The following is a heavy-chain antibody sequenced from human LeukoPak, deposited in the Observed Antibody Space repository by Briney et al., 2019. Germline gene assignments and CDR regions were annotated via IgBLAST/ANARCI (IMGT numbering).Heavy chain of an antibody. CDR2: ISYDGSNK. CDR1: GFTFSSYA. D-gene: IGHD3-22*01. CDR3: ARGGYYDSSGPPD. Sequence: GGSLRLSCAASGFTFSSYAMHWVRQAPGKGLEGVAVISYDGSNKYYADSVKGRFTISRDNSKNTLYLQMNSLRAEDTAVYYCARGGYYDSSGPPDWGQGTLVTVSS. V-gene: IGHV3-30-3*01. J-gene: IGHJ4*02.